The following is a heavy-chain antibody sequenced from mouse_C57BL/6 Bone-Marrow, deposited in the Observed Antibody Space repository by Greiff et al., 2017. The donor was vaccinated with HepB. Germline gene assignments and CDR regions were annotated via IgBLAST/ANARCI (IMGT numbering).Heavy chain of an antibody. V-gene: IGHV1-69*01. J-gene: IGHJ3*01. D-gene: IGHD2-4*01. CDR3: ARRQYDYFWFAY. Sequence: QVQLKQPGAELVMPGASVKLSCKASGYTFTSYWMHWVKQRPGQGLEWIGEIDPSDSYTNYNQKFKGKSTLTVDKSSSTAYMQLSSLTSEDSAVYYCARRQYDYFWFAYWGQGTLVTVSA. CDR1: GYTFTSYW. CDR2: IDPSDSYT.